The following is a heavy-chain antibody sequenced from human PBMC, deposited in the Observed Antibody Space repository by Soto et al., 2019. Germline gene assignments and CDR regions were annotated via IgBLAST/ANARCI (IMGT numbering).Heavy chain of an antibody. CDR3: ARSTVTTVYY. V-gene: IGHV4-34*01. CDR2: INESGST. J-gene: IGHJ4*02. CDR1: GGSFTGYY. D-gene: IGHD4-17*01. Sequence: SETLSLTCGVYGGSFTGYYWSWIRQAPGKGLEWIGEINESGSTNYNPSLKSRVTMSVDTSKNQVSLKLSSVTAADTAVYYCARSTVTTVYYWGQGALVTVSS.